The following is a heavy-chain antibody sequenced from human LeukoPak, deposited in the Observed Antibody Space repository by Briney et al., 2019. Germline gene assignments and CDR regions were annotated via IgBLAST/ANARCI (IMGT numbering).Heavy chain of an antibody. J-gene: IGHJ4*02. CDR2: IIPIIGTA. CDR1: GGTFSIYA. Sequence: ASVKVCCNGSGGTFSIYAISWVRQAPGQGLEWMGGIIPIIGTANYAQKFQGRVTITTDESTSTAYMELSSLRSEDTAVYYCATPRYSSYHYFDYWGQGTLVTVSS. V-gene: IGHV1-69*05. D-gene: IGHD5-18*01. CDR3: ATPRYSSYHYFDY.